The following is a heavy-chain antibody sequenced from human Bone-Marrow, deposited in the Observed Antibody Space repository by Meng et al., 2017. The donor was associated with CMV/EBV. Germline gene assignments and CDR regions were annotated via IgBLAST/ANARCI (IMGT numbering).Heavy chain of an antibody. Sequence: CSVSGVSVSIGNYYWTGIRQPPGKGLECIGYVHYSGSTNYNPSLRSRATISVDTSKNQFSLNLNSVTAADTAVYYCARSPGYPREFDYWGQGTLVTVSS. D-gene: IGHD3-10*01. CDR1: GVSVSIGNYY. CDR3: ARSPGYPREFDY. J-gene: IGHJ4*02. CDR2: VHYSGST. V-gene: IGHV4-61*01.